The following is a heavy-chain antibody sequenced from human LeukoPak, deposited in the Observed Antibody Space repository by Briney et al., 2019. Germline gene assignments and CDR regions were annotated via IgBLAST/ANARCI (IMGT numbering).Heavy chain of an antibody. Sequence: PGGSLRLSCAASGFTFSSYEMHWVRQAPGKGLEWVSYISGSGSTIYYADSVKGRFTISRDNAKNSLYLQMNSLRAEDTAVYYCAELGITMIGGVWGKGTTVTISS. V-gene: IGHV3-48*03. CDR3: AELGITMIGGV. CDR1: GFTFSSYE. D-gene: IGHD3-10*02. J-gene: IGHJ6*04. CDR2: ISGSGSTI.